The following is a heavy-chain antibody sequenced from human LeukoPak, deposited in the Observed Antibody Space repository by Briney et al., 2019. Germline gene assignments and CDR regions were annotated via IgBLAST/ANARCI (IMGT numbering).Heavy chain of an antibody. CDR3: ARSQARLDWFDP. D-gene: IGHD6-19*01. Sequence: SKTLSLTCSVSGYSISSGYYWGWIRQPPGKGLEWIGSVFHSGITYYKPSLKSRVTILVDTSKNQFSLKLTSVTAADTAVYYCARSQARLDWFDPWGQGALVTVSS. CDR1: GYSISSGYY. J-gene: IGHJ5*02. V-gene: IGHV4-38-2*02. CDR2: VFHSGIT.